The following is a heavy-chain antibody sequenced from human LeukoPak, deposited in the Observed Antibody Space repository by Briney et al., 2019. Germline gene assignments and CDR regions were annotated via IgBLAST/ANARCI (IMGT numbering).Heavy chain of an antibody. J-gene: IGHJ4*02. CDR1: GGSISSGSYY. V-gene: IGHV4-61*02. D-gene: IGHD3-16*02. CDR2: IYTSGST. Sequence: SETLSLTCTVSGGSISSGSYYWSWIRQPAGKGLEWIGRIYTSGSTNYNPSLKSRVTISVDTSKNPFSLKLSSGTAADTAVYYCARHRGVILDYGGQGTLVTVSS. CDR3: ARHRGVILDY.